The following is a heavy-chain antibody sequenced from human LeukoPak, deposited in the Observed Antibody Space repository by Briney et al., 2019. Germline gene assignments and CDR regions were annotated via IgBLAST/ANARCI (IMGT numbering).Heavy chain of an antibody. CDR3: ATNDFWSRYYTGYYYYMDV. J-gene: IGHJ6*03. Sequence: SQTLSLTCTVSGGSISSGDYYWSWIRQPPGKGLEWIEYIYYSGSTYYNPSLKSRVTISVDTSKHQSSLKLSSVTAADTAVYYCATNDFWSRYYTGYYYYMDVWGKGTTVTVSS. D-gene: IGHD3-3*01. V-gene: IGHV4-30-4*08. CDR1: GGSISSGDYY. CDR2: IYYSGST.